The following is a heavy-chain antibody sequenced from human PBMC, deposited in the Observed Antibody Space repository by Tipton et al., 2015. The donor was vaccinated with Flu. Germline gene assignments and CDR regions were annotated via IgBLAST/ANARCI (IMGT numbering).Heavy chain of an antibody. Sequence: SLRLSCAASGFTFSRYAMTWVRQAPGKGLEWVSHISSSGSIINYADSVKGRFTISRDNAKNSLFLQMNSLRAEDTAVYYCARDHPPSITVLGEITDYFGMAVWGQGTTVTVSS. CDR1: GFTFSRYA. V-gene: IGHV3-48*03. D-gene: IGHD3-3*01. CDR3: ARDHPPSITVLGEITDYFGMAV. J-gene: IGHJ6*02. CDR2: ISSSGSII.